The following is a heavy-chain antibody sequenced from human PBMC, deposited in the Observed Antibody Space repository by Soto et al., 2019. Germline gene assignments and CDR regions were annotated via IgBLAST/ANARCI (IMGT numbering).Heavy chain of an antibody. J-gene: IGHJ4*02. CDR1: GFTFSSHA. Sequence: QVQLVESGGGVVQPGRSLRLSCAASGFTFSSHAMHWVRQAPGKGLEWVAVIWYDGSTKYYADSVTGRFTVARDDSKNTLSLEMNRLRVEDTAVYYCARDTGYSGFDFDYWGQGTLVTVSS. CDR3: ARDTGYSGFDFDY. D-gene: IGHD5-12*01. V-gene: IGHV3-33*01. CDR2: IWYDGSTK.